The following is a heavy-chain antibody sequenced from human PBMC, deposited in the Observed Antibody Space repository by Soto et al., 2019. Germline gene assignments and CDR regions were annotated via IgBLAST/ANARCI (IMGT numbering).Heavy chain of an antibody. J-gene: IGHJ4*02. CDR3: ARRPYFTIFVDY. CDR2: IYYSGST. V-gene: IGHV4-39*01. D-gene: IGHD3-3*01. Sequence: SETLSLTCTVSGGSISSSSYYWGWIRQPPGKGLEWIGSIYYSGSTYYNPSLKSRVTISVDTSKNQFSLKLSSVTAADTAVYYCARRPYFTIFVDYWGQGTLVTVSS. CDR1: GGSISSSSYY.